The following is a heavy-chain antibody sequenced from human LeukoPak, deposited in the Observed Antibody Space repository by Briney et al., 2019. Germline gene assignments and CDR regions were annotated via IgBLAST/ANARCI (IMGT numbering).Heavy chain of an antibody. CDR2: ISGYNGKT. V-gene: IGHV1-18*01. CDR3: AREDYYDSSGYYFDC. J-gene: IGHJ4*02. CDR1: GYTFTTYG. D-gene: IGHD3-22*01. Sequence: ASVKVSCKASGYTFTTYGITWVRQAPGQGLEWMGWISGYNGKTKYAQKLQDRVTMTTDTSTTTAYMELRSLRSDDTAVYYCAREDYYDSSGYYFDCWGQGTLVTVSS.